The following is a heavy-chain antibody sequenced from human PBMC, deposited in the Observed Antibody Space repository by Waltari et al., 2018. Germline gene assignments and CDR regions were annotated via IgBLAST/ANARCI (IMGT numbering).Heavy chain of an antibody. CDR2: IYYSGST. D-gene: IGHD3-3*01. Sequence: QVQLQESGPGLVKPSETLSLTCTVSGGSISSYYWSWIRQPAGKGLEWIGSIYYSGSTYYNPSLKSRVTISVDTSKNQFSLKLSSVTAADTAVYYCARVGDAYYDFWSGYYYYYGMDVWGQGTTVTVSS. CDR3: ARVGDAYYDFWSGYYYYYGMDV. CDR1: GGSISSYY. J-gene: IGHJ6*02. V-gene: IGHV4-4*07.